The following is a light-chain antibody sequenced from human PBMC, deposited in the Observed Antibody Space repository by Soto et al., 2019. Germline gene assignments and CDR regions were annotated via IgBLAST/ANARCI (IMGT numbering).Light chain of an antibody. J-gene: IGLJ3*02. CDR2: EVS. V-gene: IGLV2-14*01. CDR3: SSFTTSSTWV. Sequence: QSALTQPASVSGSPGQSIAISCTGTSSDVGKYSYVSWFQQYPGNAPKLMIYEVSNRPSGVSNRFSGSKSGNTASLTISGLKGENDADYYCSSFTTSSTWVFGGGTKLTVL. CDR1: SSDVGKYSY.